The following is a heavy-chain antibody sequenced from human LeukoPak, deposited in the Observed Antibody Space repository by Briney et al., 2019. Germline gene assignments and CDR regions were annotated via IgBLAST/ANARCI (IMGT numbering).Heavy chain of an antibody. D-gene: IGHD3-16*02. Sequence: GGSLRLSCAASGYTFSHYSVNWVREAPGEGLEWGSSISSTSVYIYYADSLKGRFTISRDNTKSSLYLQMNSLRAEDTAVYYCVSGNDPDSTWENYRLDAFDIWGQGTTVIVSS. CDR3: VSGNDPDSTWENYRLDAFDI. CDR1: GYTFSHYS. J-gene: IGHJ3*02. CDR2: ISSTSVYI. V-gene: IGHV3-21*01.